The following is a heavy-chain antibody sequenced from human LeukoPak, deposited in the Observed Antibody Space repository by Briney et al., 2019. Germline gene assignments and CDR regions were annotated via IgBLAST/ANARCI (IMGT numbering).Heavy chain of an antibody. CDR1: GFTFSSYS. CDR3: ARVDLLIDY. J-gene: IGHJ4*02. CDR2: ISSSSSYI. Sequence: EGSLRLSCAASGFTFSSYSMNWVRQAPGEGLEWVSSISSSSSYIYYADSVKGRFTISRDNAKNSLYLQMNSLRAEDTAVYYCARVDLLIDYWGQGTLVTVSS. V-gene: IGHV3-21*01.